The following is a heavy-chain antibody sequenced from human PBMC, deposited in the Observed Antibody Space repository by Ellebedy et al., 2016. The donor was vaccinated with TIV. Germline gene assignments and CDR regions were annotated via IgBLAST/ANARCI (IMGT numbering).Heavy chain of an antibody. CDR3: ARGFWSGYYTGHYYYYGMDV. CDR2: IKSDGSST. J-gene: IGHJ6*02. V-gene: IGHV3-74*01. D-gene: IGHD3-3*01. CDR1: GFTFSSYW. Sequence: GGSLRLSCAGSGFTFSSYWMIWVRQAPGKGLVWVSRIKSDGSSTRYADSVKGRFTISRDNAKNTLYLQMNSLRAEDTAVYYCARGFWSGYYTGHYYYYGMDVWGQGTTVTVSS.